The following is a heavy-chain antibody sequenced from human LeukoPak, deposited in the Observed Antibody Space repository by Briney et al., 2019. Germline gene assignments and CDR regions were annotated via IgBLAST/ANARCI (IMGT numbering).Heavy chain of an antibody. CDR3: ARGGSYYDFWSGYYDYYYYMDV. CDR2: IYYSGST. Sequence: PSETLSLTCTLSGGSISSYYWSWIRQPPGKGLEWIGSIYYSGSTNYNPSLKSRVTISLDTSKNQFSLRLTSVTAADTAVYYCARGGSYYDFWSGYYDYYYYMDVWGKGTTVTVSS. CDR1: GGSISSYY. J-gene: IGHJ6*03. D-gene: IGHD3-3*01. V-gene: IGHV4-59*01.